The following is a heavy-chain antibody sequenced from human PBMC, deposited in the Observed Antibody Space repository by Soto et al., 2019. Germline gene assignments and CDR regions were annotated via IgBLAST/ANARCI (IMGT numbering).Heavy chain of an antibody. CDR1: GYIFTNYY. CDR2: ISDYNGNT. V-gene: IGHV1-18*04. Sequence: EASVKVSCKASGYIFTNYYIHWVRQAPGQGLEWMGWISDYNGNTHYAQKFQGRVIMTTDTSTRTAYMELRSLRSDDTAVYFCAREGYYSGSGTYSPPRYYGMDVWGQGTTVTVSS. D-gene: IGHD3-10*01. CDR3: AREGYYSGSGTYSPPRYYGMDV. J-gene: IGHJ6*02.